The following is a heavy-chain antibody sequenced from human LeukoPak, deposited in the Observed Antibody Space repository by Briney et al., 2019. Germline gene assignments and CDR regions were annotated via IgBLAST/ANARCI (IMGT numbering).Heavy chain of an antibody. D-gene: IGHD5-12*01. J-gene: IGHJ4*02. CDR1: GGSFSGYY. CDR2: INHSGST. CDR3: ARRLRYSGYDSYYFDY. Sequence: SETLSLTCAVYGGSFSGYYWSWIRQPPGKGLEWIGEINHSGSTNYNPSLKGRVTISVDTSKNQFSLKLSSVTAADTAVYYCARRLRYSGYDSYYFDYWGQGTLVTVSS. V-gene: IGHV4-34*01.